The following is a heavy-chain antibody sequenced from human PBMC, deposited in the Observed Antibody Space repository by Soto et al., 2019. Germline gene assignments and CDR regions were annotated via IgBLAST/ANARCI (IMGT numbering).Heavy chain of an antibody. D-gene: IGHD6-13*01. J-gene: IGHJ4*02. Sequence: GASLKVSCKSSGFTFNSYGICWVRQAPGQGLEWMGWISAYNGNTNYAQKLQGRATMTTDTSTSTAYMELRSLRSDDTAVYYCARDSGSSSYFDYWGQGTLVTVSS. CDR1: GFTFNSYG. CDR2: ISAYNGNT. V-gene: IGHV1-18*01. CDR3: ARDSGSSSYFDY.